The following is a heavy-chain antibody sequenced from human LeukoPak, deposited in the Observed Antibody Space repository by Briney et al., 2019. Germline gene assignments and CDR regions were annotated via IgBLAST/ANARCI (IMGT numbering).Heavy chain of an antibody. CDR2: IYYSGST. D-gene: IGHD6-6*01. J-gene: IGHJ6*03. V-gene: IGHV4-59*01. Sequence: SETLSLTCTVSGGSISSYYWSWIRQPPGKGLEWIGYIYYSGSTNYNPSLKSRVTVSVDTSKNQFSLKLSSVTAADTAVYYCARTPSIAARRGDFYYYYYMDVWGKGTTVTVSS. CDR1: GGSISSYY. CDR3: ARTPSIAARRGDFYYYYYMDV.